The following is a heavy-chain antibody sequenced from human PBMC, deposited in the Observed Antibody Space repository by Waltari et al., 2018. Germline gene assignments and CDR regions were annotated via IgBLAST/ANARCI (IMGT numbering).Heavy chain of an antibody. D-gene: IGHD3-22*01. CDR3: ARLPTQYYYSLGWGFFDQ. CDR2: LRNTGGT. CDR1: GDFVGDDH. J-gene: IGHJ4*02. Sequence: HVQLQESGPGLVKPSETLSLTCTVSGDFVGDDHWTWIRQAPGKGLEWIAYLRNTGGTKCTPSLESRVTVSADTSKKQFSLRLTSVTAADTSVYYCARLPTQYYYSLGWGFFDQWGQGILVTVSS. V-gene: IGHV4-59*08.